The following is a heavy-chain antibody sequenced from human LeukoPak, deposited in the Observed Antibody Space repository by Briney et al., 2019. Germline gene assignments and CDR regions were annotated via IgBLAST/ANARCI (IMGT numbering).Heavy chain of an antibody. Sequence: GPLRLSCAASGFTFSSYSMNWVRQAPGKGLEWVSSISSSSSYIYYADSVKGRFTISRDNAKNSLYLQMNSLRAEDTAVYYCARDGIVGATNLDYWGQGTLVTVSS. D-gene: IGHD1-26*01. V-gene: IGHV3-21*01. CDR2: ISSSSSYI. J-gene: IGHJ4*02. CDR1: GFTFSSYS. CDR3: ARDGIVGATNLDY.